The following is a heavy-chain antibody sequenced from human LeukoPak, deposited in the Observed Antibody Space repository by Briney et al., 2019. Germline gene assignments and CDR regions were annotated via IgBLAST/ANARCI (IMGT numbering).Heavy chain of an antibody. D-gene: IGHD2-15*01. CDR2: INPNSGGT. CDR3: ARGPRRLLAATRGAFDY. J-gene: IGHJ4*02. V-gene: IGHV1-2*02. Sequence: ASVKVSCKASGYTFTGYYMHWVRQAPGQGLEWMGWINPNSGGTNYAQKFQGRVAMTRDTSISTAYMELSRLKSADTAVYYCARGPRRLLAATRGAFDYWGQGTLVTVSS. CDR1: GYTFTGYY.